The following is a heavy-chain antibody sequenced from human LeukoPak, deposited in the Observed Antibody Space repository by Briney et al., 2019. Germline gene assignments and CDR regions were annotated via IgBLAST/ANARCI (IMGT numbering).Heavy chain of an antibody. J-gene: IGHJ5*02. Sequence: SETLSLTCAVYGGSFSGYYRSWIRQPPGKGLEWIGEINHSGSTNYNPSLQSRVTMSVDKSKNQLSLQLTSVTAADTAVYYCARVINTGWRQNDRWGQGTLVTVSS. CDR2: INHSGST. CDR1: GGSFSGYY. CDR3: ARVINTGWRQNDR. D-gene: IGHD6-19*01. V-gene: IGHV4-34*01.